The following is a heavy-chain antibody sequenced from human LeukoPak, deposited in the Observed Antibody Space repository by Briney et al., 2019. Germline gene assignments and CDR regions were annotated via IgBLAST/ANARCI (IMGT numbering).Heavy chain of an antibody. J-gene: IGHJ6*02. V-gene: IGHV3-30*04. D-gene: IGHD3-16*01. CDR3: ARDGLRFSYYYGMDV. Sequence: GGSLRLSCAASGFTFSSYAMHWVRQAPGKGLEWVAVISYDGSNKYYADSVKGRFTISRDNSKNTLYLQMNSLRAEDTAVYYCARDGLRFSYYYGMDVWGQGTTVNVSS. CDR2: ISYDGSNK. CDR1: GFTFSSYA.